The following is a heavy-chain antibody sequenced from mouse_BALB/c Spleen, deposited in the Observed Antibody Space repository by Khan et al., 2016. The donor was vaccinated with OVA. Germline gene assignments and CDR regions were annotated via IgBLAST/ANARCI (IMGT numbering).Heavy chain of an antibody. J-gene: IGHJ2*01. CDR1: GYSITSDYA. CDR3: ARICGGDFDY. Sequence: EVELVESGPGLVKPSQSLSLTCTVTGYSITSDYAWNWIRQFPGNKLEWLAFISYSGNTNYNPSLKSRISITRDTSKNQFFLQLNSVTTEDTATYYCARICGGDFDYWGQGTTLTVSS. V-gene: IGHV3-2*02. CDR2: ISYSGNT.